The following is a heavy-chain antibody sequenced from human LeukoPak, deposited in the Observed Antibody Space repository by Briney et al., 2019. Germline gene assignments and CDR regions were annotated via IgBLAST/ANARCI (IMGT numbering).Heavy chain of an antibody. CDR1: GFTFSSYS. CDR3: AKSPTVVVAAIFDY. CDR2: ISSSSSYI. Sequence: GGSLRLSCAASGFTFSSYSMNWVRQAPGKGLEWVSSISSSSSYIYYADSVKGRFTISRDNSKNTLYLQMNSLRAEDTAVYYCAKSPTVVVAAIFDYWGQGTLVTVSS. D-gene: IGHD2-15*01. V-gene: IGHV3-21*04. J-gene: IGHJ4*02.